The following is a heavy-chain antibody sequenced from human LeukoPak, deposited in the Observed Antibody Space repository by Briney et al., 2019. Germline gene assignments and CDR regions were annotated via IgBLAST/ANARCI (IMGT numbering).Heavy chain of an antibody. CDR2: IVGSGGST. D-gene: IGHD3-9*01. Sequence: GGPLRLSCAASGFTFSNYAMSWVRQAPGKGLEWVSAIVGSGGSTYYADSVKGRFTISRDNPKSTLYLQMNSLRAEDTAVYYCAKWGDYDILTGYYDSDYWGQGTLVTVSS. CDR1: GFTFSNYA. J-gene: IGHJ4*02. V-gene: IGHV3-23*01. CDR3: AKWGDYDILTGYYDSDY.